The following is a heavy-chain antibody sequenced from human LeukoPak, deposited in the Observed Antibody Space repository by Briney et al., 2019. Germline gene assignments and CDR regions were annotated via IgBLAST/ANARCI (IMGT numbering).Heavy chain of an antibody. J-gene: IGHJ4*02. V-gene: IGHV3-30*18. CDR2: ISYDGSNK. Sequence: PGGSLRLSCAASGFTFSSYGMHWVRQAPGKGLEWVAVISYDGSNKYYADSVKGRFTISRDNSKNTLYLQMNSLRAEDTAVYYCAKDGGYDSSGYLTYYFDYWGQGTLVTVSS. CDR3: AKDGGYDSSGYLTYYFDY. D-gene: IGHD3-22*01. CDR1: GFTFSSYG.